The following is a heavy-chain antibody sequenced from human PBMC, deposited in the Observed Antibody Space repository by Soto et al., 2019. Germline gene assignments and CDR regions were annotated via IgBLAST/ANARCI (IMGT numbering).Heavy chain of an antibody. D-gene: IGHD1-1*01. V-gene: IGHV3-11*01. CDR1: GFMFSDYY. CDR3: ASQELDPTGWFYYGTDV. J-gene: IGHJ6*02. Sequence: QVQLVESGGGLVKPGGSLRLSCAASGFMFSDYYLTWIRQAPGKGLEWVSHISCGGSKIDYADSVKGRFTISRDNAKKSLYLQMKSLRVADTAAYYCASQELDPTGWFYYGTDVWGLGTAVTVSS. CDR2: ISCGGSKI.